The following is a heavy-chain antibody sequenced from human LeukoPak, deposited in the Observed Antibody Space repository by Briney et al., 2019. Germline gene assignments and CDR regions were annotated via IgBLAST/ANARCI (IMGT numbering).Heavy chain of an antibody. CDR2: ISSSGSTI. D-gene: IGHD1-26*01. J-gene: IGHJ4*02. CDR3: ARAHSGSYRWASYYMDV. CDR1: GFTFSSYE. Sequence: GGSLRLSCAASGFTFSSYEMNWVRQAPGKGLEWVSYISSSGSTIYYADSVKGRFTISRDNAKNSLYLQMNSLRAEDTAVYYCARAHSGSYRWASYYMDVWGQGTLVTVSS. V-gene: IGHV3-48*03.